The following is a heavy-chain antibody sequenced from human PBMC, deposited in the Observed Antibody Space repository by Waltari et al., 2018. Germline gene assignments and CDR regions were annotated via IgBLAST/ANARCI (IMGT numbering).Heavy chain of an antibody. Sequence: QLQLQQSGPGLVKPSGTLSLTCTVSGDSMSSSYWWSWVRQPPGRGLEWIGQVRGDGTPHSNPSFASRVTVSLDTYTYQFSLPVTSATAADTAVYYCARDRGRGLYLDSWGPGTLVTVSP. V-gene: IGHV4-4*02. CDR2: VRGDGTP. J-gene: IGHJ4*02. CDR3: ARDRGRGLYLDS. CDR1: GDSMSSSYW. D-gene: IGHD2-15*01.